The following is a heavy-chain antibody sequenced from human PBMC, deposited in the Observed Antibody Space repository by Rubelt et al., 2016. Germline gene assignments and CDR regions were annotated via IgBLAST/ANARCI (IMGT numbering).Heavy chain of an antibody. CDR3: ARGKCSSTSCYRIDAFDI. J-gene: IGHJ3*02. CDR2: IKQDGSEK. V-gene: IGHV3-7*01. CDR1: GFTFSSYW. D-gene: IGHD2-2*02. Sequence: EVQLVESGGGLVQPGGSLRLSCAASGFTFSSYWMRWARQAPGKGLEWVANIKQDGSEKYYVDSVKGRFTISRDNAKNARLLQMNSLRAEDTAVYYCARGKCSSTSCYRIDAFDIWGQGTMVTVSS.